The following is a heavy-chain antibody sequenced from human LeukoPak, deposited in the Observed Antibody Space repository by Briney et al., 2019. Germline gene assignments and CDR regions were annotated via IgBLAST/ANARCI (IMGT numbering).Heavy chain of an antibody. CDR2: IYYSGST. V-gene: IGHV4-39*07. CDR3: ARDSSGWYAY. Sequence: PSETLSLTCTVSGGSISSSSYYWGWIRQPPGKGLEWIGSIYYSGSTYYNPSLKSRVTISVDTSKNQFSLKLSSVTAADTAVYYCARDSSGWYAYWGQGTLVTVSS. J-gene: IGHJ4*02. D-gene: IGHD6-19*01. CDR1: GGSISSSSYY.